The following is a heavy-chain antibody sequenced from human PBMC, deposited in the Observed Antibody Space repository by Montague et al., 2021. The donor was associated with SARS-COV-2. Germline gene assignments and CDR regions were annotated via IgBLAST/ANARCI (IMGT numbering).Heavy chain of an antibody. Sequence: SETLSLTCTVSGDSITSSCWTWVRQPPGKGLERIGYIYYGGSTNHTPSLKSRVTISVDVSKNQFSLTLSSVAAADTAVYYCARGAFGGAIDLWGQGTMVTVSS. CDR1: GDSITSSC. J-gene: IGHJ5*02. V-gene: IGHV4-59*01. D-gene: IGHD3-16*01. CDR3: ARGAFGGAIDL. CDR2: IYYGGST.